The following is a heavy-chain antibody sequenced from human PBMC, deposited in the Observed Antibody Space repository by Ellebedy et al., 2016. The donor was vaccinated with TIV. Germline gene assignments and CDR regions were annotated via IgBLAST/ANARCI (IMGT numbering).Heavy chain of an antibody. CDR2: INDSGST. J-gene: IGHJ5*02. CDR3: ARGELALFGDLSLDP. V-gene: IGHV4-34*01. D-gene: IGHD3-10*01. CDR1: GGSLTNYY. Sequence: MPGGSLRLSCAVSGGSLTNYYWTWIRQPPGAGLEWIGEINDSGSTNYNPSLKSRVTIFLDTSKNQFSLKLTSVTAADTAVYYCARGELALFGDLSLDPWGQGTRVTVSS.